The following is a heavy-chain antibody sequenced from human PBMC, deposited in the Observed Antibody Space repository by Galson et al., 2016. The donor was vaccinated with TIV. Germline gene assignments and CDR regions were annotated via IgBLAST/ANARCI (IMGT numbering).Heavy chain of an antibody. CDR1: GFTFSSYS. Sequence: SLRLSCAASGFTFSSYSMNWVRQAPGKGLEWVSSISGDSHFVDYADSLRGRFTISRDNAKNSLYLNMNSLRAEDTAVYYCARGGSYQNYDAFGIWGQGTMVTVSS. D-gene: IGHD1-26*01. CDR3: ARGGSYQNYDAFGI. J-gene: IGHJ3*02. CDR2: ISGDSHFV. V-gene: IGHV3-21*06.